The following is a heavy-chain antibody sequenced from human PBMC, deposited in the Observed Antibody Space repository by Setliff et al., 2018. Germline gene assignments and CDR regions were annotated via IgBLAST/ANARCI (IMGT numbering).Heavy chain of an antibody. CDR2: IIPIFGTA. V-gene: IGHV1-69*13. CDR1: GGTFSSYA. Sequence: SVKFSCKASGGTFSSYAISWVRQAPGQGLEWMGGIIPIFGTANYAQKFQGRVTITADESTSTAYMELSSLRSEDTAVYYCARIMGIVGDNWFDPWGQGTLVTVSS. CDR3: ARIMGIVGDNWFDP. D-gene: IGHD1-26*01. J-gene: IGHJ5*02.